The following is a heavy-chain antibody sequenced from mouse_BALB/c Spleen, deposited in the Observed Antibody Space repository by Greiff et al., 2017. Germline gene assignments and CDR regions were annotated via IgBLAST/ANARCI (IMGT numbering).Heavy chain of an antibody. J-gene: IGHJ3*01. CDR1: GFNINDYY. Sequence: VQLQQSGAELVRPGALVKLSCKASGFNINDYYMHWVKQRPEQGLEWIGWIDPENGNTIYDPKFQGKASITADTSSNTAYLQLSSLTSEDTAVYYCARAARATSFADWGEGTLVTVSA. CDR2: IDPENGNT. CDR3: ARAARATSFAD. V-gene: IGHV14-1*02. D-gene: IGHD3-1*01.